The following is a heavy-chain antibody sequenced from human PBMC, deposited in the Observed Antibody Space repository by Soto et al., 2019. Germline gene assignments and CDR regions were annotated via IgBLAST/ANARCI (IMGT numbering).Heavy chain of an antibody. Sequence: ASVKVSCKASGYSFTDFHIHWVRQAPGQGLEWLGRINPKSGGTSTAQKFQGWVTMTTDTSISTASMELTRLTSDDTAIYYCARGDSTDCSNGVCSFFYNHDMDVWGQGTTVTVSS. D-gene: IGHD2-8*01. CDR2: INPKSGGT. CDR3: ARGDSTDCSNGVCSFFYNHDMDV. V-gene: IGHV1-2*04. J-gene: IGHJ6*02. CDR1: GYSFTDFH.